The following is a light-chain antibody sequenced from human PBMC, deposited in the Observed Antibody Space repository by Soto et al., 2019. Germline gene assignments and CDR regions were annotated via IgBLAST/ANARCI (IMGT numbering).Light chain of an antibody. CDR3: CSYTSSSPYV. V-gene: IGLV2-14*01. Sequence: QSALTQPASVSGSPGQSITISCTGTSSDLGGYNFVSWYRHHPGKAPKLMIYQVSNRPSGVSNRFSGSKSGNTASLTISGLQAEDEADYYCCSYTSSSPYVFGTGTKLTVL. CDR1: SSDLGGYNF. CDR2: QVS. J-gene: IGLJ1*01.